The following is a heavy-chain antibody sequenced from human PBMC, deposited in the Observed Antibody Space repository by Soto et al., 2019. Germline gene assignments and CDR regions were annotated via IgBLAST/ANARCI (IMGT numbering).Heavy chain of an antibody. D-gene: IGHD2-15*01. CDR1: GGTFSSYA. CDR3: ARDGFATDPEDDAFDI. CDR2: IIPIFGTA. J-gene: IGHJ3*02. V-gene: IGHV1-69*05. Sequence: QVQLVQSGAEVKKPGSSVKVSCKASGGTFSSYAISWVRQAPGQGLEWMGGIIPIFGTANYAQKFQGRVTITPDESTSTADMELSSLRSEDTAVYYCARDGFATDPEDDAFDIWGQGTMVTVSS.